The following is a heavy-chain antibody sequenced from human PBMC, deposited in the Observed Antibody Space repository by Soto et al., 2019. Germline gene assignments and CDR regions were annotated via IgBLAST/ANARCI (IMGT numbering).Heavy chain of an antibody. J-gene: IGHJ6*02. CDR1: GFTFSSYG. CDR2: IWYDGSNK. V-gene: IGHV3-33*01. Sequence: GGSLRLSCAASGFTFSSYGMHWVRQAPGKGLEWVAVIWYDGSNKYYADSVKGRFTISRDNSKNTLYLQMNSLRAEDTAVYYCARDLTIFGVSPSMDVWGQGTTVTAP. CDR3: ARDLTIFGVSPSMDV. D-gene: IGHD3-3*01.